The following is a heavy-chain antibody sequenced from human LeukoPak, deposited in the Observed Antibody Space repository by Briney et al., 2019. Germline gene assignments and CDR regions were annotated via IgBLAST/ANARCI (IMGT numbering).Heavy chain of an antibody. J-gene: IGHJ6*03. D-gene: IGHD5-18*01. CDR1: GFTFGDYT. CDR2: IYSGGST. V-gene: IGHV3-66*02. Sequence: GGSLRLSCTTSGFTFGDYTMSWFRQAPGKGLEWVSVIYSGGSTYYADSVKGRFTISRDNSKNTLYLQMNSLRAEDTAVYYCASLQGWIQLSYYMDVWGKGTTVTVSS. CDR3: ASLQGWIQLSYYMDV.